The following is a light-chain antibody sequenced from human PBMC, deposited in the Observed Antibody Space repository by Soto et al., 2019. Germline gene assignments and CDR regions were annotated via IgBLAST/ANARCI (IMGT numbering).Light chain of an antibody. CDR2: KAS. Sequence: DIQMTQSPSTLSASVGDRVTITCRASQSVDNWLAWFQQKPGKAPKVIIYKASNLESGVPSRFSGSGSGTEFTLTISSLQSDDFATYYCQHYYGYSWTFGQGTKVEIK. CDR3: QHYYGYSWT. V-gene: IGKV1-5*03. J-gene: IGKJ1*01. CDR1: QSVDNW.